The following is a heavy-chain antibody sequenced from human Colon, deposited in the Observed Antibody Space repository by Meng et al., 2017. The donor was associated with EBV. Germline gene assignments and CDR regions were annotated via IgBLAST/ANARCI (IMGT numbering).Heavy chain of an antibody. J-gene: IGHJ4*02. CDR1: GFTFSNYW. V-gene: IGHV3-74*01. Sequence: EVQLVESGGVLVLPERSLGRSCASSGFTFSNYWMHWVRRAPGKGLVWVSRIKNARRFPTYADSVKGRFTISRDNAKNTLYLQMNSLRAEDTAVYYCAKSDYFDNWGQGTLVTVSS. CDR3: AKSDYFDN. CDR2: IKNARRFP.